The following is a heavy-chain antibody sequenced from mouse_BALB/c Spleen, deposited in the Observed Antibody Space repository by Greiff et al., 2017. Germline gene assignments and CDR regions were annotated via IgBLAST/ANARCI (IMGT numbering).Heavy chain of an antibody. J-gene: IGHJ4*01. Sequence: EVQLQQSGAELVKPGASVKLSCTASGFNIKDTYMHWVKQRPEQGLEWIGRIDPANGNTKYDPKFQGKATITADTSSNTAYLQLSSLTSEDTAVYYWARSTMITEGYDAMDYWGQGTSVTVSS. CDR2: IDPANGNT. CDR3: ARSTMITEGYDAMDY. CDR1: GFNIKDTY. D-gene: IGHD2-4*01. V-gene: IGHV14-3*02.